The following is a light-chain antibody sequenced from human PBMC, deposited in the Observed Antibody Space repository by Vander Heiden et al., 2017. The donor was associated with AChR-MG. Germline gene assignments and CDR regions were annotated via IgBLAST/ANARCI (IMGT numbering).Light chain of an antibody. V-gene: IGLV1-40*01. CDR1: NSNIGAGYD. CDR3: QSYDSSLSVL. Sequence: QSGLTQPPSVSGAPGQRVTISCTGGNSNIGAGYDVHWYQQLPGTAPKLLIYGNNIRPSGVPDRFSGSKSDTSASLAITGLQAEDEADYYCQSYDSSLSVLFGTGTKVTVL. J-gene: IGLJ1*01. CDR2: GNN.